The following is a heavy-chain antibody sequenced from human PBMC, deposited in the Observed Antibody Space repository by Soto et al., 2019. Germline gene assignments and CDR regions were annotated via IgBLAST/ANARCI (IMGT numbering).Heavy chain of an antibody. CDR1: GCSISTYY. Sequence: SETLSLTCTVSGCSISTYYWSWIRQPPGKGLEWIGYIYYTGTTTYNPSFKSRLTISVDSSKNQFSLKLTSVTAADTAVYYCARLGGFYQSLASWGQGALVPVSS. CDR3: ARLGGFYQSLAS. CDR2: IYYTGTT. J-gene: IGHJ1*01. D-gene: IGHD3-22*01. V-gene: IGHV4-59*08.